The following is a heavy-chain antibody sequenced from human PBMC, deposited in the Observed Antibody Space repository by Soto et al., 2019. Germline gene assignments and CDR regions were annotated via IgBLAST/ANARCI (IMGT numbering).Heavy chain of an antibody. J-gene: IGHJ6*04. Sequence: QVQLVQSGAEVKKPGSSVKVSCKASGGTFSSYAISWVRQAPVQGLEWMGGIIPIVGTANDEQKFQGRVTITADESTSTVYMELSSLRYEDTAVYYCARATGTTLHYYYGMDVWGEGTTVNVSS. CDR3: ARATGTTLHYYYGMDV. V-gene: IGHV1-69*01. D-gene: IGHD1-1*01. CDR1: GGTFSSYA. CDR2: IIPIVGTA.